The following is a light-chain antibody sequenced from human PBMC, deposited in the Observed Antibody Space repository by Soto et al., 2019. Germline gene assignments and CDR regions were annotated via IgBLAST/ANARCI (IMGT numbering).Light chain of an antibody. V-gene: IGLV1-44*01. CDR3: AAWDDSLNGLYV. CDR2: SNK. Sequence: QSVLTQPPSASGTPGQRVTISCSGSSSNNGSNTVNWYQQLPGTAPKLLIYSNKQRPSGVPNRFSGSESGTSDYLAISGTQSEDEADYYCAAWDDSLNGLYVFGTGTKVTVL. CDR1: SSNNGSNT. J-gene: IGLJ1*01.